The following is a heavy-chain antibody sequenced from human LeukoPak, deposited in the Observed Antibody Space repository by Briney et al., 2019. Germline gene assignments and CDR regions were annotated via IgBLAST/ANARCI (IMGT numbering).Heavy chain of an antibody. Sequence: GGSLRLSCAASGFTFSSYSVSWVRQAPGKGLEWVSSISSSSSYIYYADSVKGRFIISRDNAKNSLYLQMNSLRAEDTAVYYCARVNVIWEQLADYYYMDVWGKGTTVTVSS. CDR1: GFTFSSYS. V-gene: IGHV3-21*01. CDR2: ISSSSSYI. CDR3: ARVNVIWEQLADYYYMDV. J-gene: IGHJ6*03. D-gene: IGHD6-13*01.